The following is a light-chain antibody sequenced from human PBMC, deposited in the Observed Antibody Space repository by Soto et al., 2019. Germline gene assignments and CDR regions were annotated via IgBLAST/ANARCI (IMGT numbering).Light chain of an antibody. CDR2: GAS. V-gene: IGKV3-15*01. CDR1: QSVSSN. Sequence: EIVMTQSPATLSVSPGESATLSCRASQSVSSNLAWYQQKPGQAPRLLIYGASTRATGIPARFSGSGSGTEFTLTISSLQSEDFAVYYCQHYNNWPPAWTFGQGTKVEI. J-gene: IGKJ1*01. CDR3: QHYNNWPPAWT.